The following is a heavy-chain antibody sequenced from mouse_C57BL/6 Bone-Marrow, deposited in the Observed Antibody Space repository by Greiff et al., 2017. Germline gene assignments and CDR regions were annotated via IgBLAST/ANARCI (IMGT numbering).Heavy chain of an antibody. D-gene: IGHD2-4*01. V-gene: IGHV1-81*01. J-gene: IGHJ2*01. CDR1: GYTFTSYG. CDR2: IYPRSGNT. CDR3: ARDDYDEADY. Sequence: VMLVESGAELARPGASVKLSCKASGYTFTSYGISWVKQRTGQGLEWIGEIYPRSGNTYYNEKFKGKATLTADKSSSTAYMELRSLTSEDSAVYFCARDDYDEADYWGQGTTLTVSS.